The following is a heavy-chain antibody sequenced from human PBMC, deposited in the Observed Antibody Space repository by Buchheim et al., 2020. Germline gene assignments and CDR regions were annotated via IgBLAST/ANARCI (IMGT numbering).Heavy chain of an antibody. V-gene: IGHV3-15*01. D-gene: IGHD3-3*01. CDR3: TTDFWSGYWLGDYYYGMDV. J-gene: IGHJ6*02. Sequence: EVQLVESGGGLVKPGGSLRLSCAASGFTFNNAWMSWVRQAPGKGLEWVGRIKSKTDGGTTDYAAPVKGRFTISRDESKNTRYLQMNSLKTEDTAVYYCTTDFWSGYWLGDYYYGMDVWGQGTT. CDR2: IKSKTDGGTT. CDR1: GFTFNNAW.